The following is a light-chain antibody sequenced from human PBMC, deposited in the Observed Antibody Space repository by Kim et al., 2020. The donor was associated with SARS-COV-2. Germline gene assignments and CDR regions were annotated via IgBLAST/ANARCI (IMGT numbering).Light chain of an antibody. CDR3: QSRDSHRLL. J-gene: IGLJ3*02. Sequence: SVPLGHTVSITCRGDYLSIYYPSWSQQQPGQAPVLVIYAKNTRPSGIPDRFSGSISGNIVSLTITGAQAEDEADYYCQSRDSHRLLFGGGPQLTVL. V-gene: IGLV3-19*01. CDR2: AKN. CDR1: YLSIYY.